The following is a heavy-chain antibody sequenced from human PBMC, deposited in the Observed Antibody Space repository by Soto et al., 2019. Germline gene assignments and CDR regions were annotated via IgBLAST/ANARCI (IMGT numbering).Heavy chain of an antibody. CDR3: ARLVSSSSYYYYGMDV. V-gene: IGHV5-51*01. D-gene: IGHD6-6*01. CDR2: IYPGDSDT. Sequence: GESLKIACKGSGYSFTSYWIGWVRQMPGKGLEWMGIIYPGDSDTRYSPSFQGPVTISADKSISTAYLQWSSLKASDTAMYYCARLVSSSSYYYYGMDVWGQGTTVTVSS. CDR1: GYSFTSYW. J-gene: IGHJ6*02.